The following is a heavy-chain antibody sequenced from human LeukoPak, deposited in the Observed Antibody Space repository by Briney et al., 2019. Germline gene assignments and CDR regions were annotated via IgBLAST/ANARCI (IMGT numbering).Heavy chain of an antibody. D-gene: IGHD3-10*01. V-gene: IGHV4-4*07. Sequence: SETLSLTCTVSGGSISSYYWSWIRQPAGKGLEWIGRIYTSGSTNYNPSLKSRVTISVDTSKNQFSLKLSSVTAAGPAVYYLARGPWFGGLTNLGQGTLVTVSS. J-gene: IGHJ4*02. CDR2: IYTSGST. CDR1: GGSISSYY. CDR3: ARGPWFGGLTN.